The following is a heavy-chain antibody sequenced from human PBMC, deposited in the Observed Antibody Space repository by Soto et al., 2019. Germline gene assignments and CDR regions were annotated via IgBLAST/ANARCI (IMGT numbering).Heavy chain of an antibody. CDR2: ISSSRSYI. Sequence: VQLVESGGGVVQPGRSLRLSCAASGFTFSSYSMNWVRQAPGKGLEWVSSISSSRSYIYYADSVKGRFTISRDNAKNSLYLQMNSLRAEDTAVYYCGRDYYYGMDVWGQGTTVTVSS. CDR1: GFTFSSYS. CDR3: GRDYYYGMDV. V-gene: IGHV3-21*01. J-gene: IGHJ6*02.